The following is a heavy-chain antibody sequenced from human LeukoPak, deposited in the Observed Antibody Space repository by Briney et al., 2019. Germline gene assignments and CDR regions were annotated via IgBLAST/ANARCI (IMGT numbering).Heavy chain of an antibody. D-gene: IGHD3-22*01. J-gene: IGHJ5*02. V-gene: IGHV4-34*01. CDR1: GGSFSGYY. Sequence: SETLSLTCAAYGGSFSGYYWRWIRQPPGKGLEWIGEINHSGSTNYNPSLKSRVTISVDTSKNQFSLKLSSVTAADTAVYYCARTSIYYDSSGYRSWGQGTLVTVSS. CDR2: INHSGST. CDR3: ARTSIYYDSSGYRS.